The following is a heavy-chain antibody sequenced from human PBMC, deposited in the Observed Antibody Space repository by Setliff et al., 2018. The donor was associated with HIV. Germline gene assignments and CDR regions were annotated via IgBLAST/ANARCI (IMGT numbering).Heavy chain of an antibody. V-gene: IGHV1-3*01. Sequence: GASVKVSCKASGHTFTKLILHWVRQAPGQRLEWMGWINAGSGNTKFSRKFQGRVTMTSDTLAATVFMELSSLRSEDTAVYYCARDWLMIEGVGWFDPWGQGTPVTVSS. CDR2: INAGSGNT. D-gene: IGHD3-16*01. CDR3: ARDWLMIEGVGWFDP. CDR1: GHTFTKLI. J-gene: IGHJ5*02.